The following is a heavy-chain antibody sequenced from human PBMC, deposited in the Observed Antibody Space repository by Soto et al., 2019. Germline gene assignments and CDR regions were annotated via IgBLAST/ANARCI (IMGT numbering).Heavy chain of an antibody. CDR2: IRDRAYNYAT. Sequence: EVLLVESGGGLVQPGGSLKLSCAASGFVFKDSSIHWVRQASGKGLEWVGRIRDRAYNYATAYAASVEGRFTISRDDSDNTAYLHMSSLKTEDTAIYYCTRLISAAQDYWGQGPLVTVSS. V-gene: IGHV3-73*01. J-gene: IGHJ4*02. D-gene: IGHD3-10*01. CDR1: GFVFKDSS. CDR3: TRLISAAQDY.